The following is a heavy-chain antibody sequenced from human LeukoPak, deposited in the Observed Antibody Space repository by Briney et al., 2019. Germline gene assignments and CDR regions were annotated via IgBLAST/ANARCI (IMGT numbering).Heavy chain of an antibody. CDR1: GYTFTGYY. Sequence: ASVKVSCMASGYTFTGYYMHWVRQAPGQRLGWMGWIYPNIGGTNYAQKFLARVTMTRDTSISTAYMELSRLRSDDTAVYYCAREVGSGSAHFDYWGPGTLVTVSS. CDR3: AREVGSGSAHFDY. J-gene: IGHJ4*02. V-gene: IGHV1-2*02. D-gene: IGHD3-10*01. CDR2: IYPNIGGT.